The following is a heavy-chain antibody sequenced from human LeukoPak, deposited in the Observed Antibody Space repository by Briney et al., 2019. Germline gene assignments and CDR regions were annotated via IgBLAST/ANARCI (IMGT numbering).Heavy chain of an antibody. J-gene: IGHJ4*02. V-gene: IGHV4-38-2*02. CDR2: IYPSGST. Sequence: SETLSLTCTVSGYSISSGYYWGWIRQPPGKGLEWIGSIYPSGSTYYYPSLKSRVTISLDTSKNQFSLKLSSVTAADTAVYYCAKGHHHGSGSYWVWGQGTLVTVSS. CDR3: AKGHHHGSGSYWV. CDR1: GYSISSGYY. D-gene: IGHD3-10*01.